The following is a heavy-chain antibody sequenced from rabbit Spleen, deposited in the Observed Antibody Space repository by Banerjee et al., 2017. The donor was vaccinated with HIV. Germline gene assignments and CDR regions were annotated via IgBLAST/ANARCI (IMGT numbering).Heavy chain of an antibody. CDR2: IDAGSSDKT. CDR1: GFSFSRGYD. V-gene: IGHV1S45*01. D-gene: IGHD2-1*01. J-gene: IGHJ4*01. Sequence: QEHLEESGGGLVKTEGSLTLTCTASGFSFSRGYDMCWVRQAPGKGPEWIGCIDAGSSDKTYYASWAKGRFTISKTSSTTVTLQMTSLTAADTATYFCARDRDGDTPYNSYYFDLWGPGTLVTVS. CDR3: ARDRDGDTPYNSYYFDL.